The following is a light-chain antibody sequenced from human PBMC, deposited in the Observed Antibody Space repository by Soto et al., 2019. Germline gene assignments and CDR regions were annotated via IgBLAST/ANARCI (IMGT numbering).Light chain of an antibody. CDR3: CSYAGTYSVI. CDR2: DVR. Sequence: QSALTKPPSVSGSPGQSVTISCSGTSSDIGGYSFVSWYQQHPGNTPKLIIYDVRNRPSGVPDRFSGSKSGNTASLTISGLQAEDEADYYCCSYAGTYSVIFGGGTQLTVL. V-gene: IGLV2-11*01. J-gene: IGLJ2*01. CDR1: SSDIGGYSF.